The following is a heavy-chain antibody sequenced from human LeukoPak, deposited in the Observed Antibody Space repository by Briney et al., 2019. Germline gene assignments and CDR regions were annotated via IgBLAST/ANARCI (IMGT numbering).Heavy chain of an antibody. J-gene: IGHJ3*02. CDR3: AREQSGGSNWYEVDAFNI. D-gene: IGHD6-13*01. CDR1: GFTFSSYG. Sequence: GGSLRLSCAASGFTFSSYGMHWVRQAPGKGLEWVAFIRYDGSNKYYADSVKGRFTISRDNSKNTLYLQMNSLRAEDTAVYYCAREQSGGSNWYEVDAFNIWGQGTMVTVSS. CDR2: IRYDGSNK. V-gene: IGHV3-30*02.